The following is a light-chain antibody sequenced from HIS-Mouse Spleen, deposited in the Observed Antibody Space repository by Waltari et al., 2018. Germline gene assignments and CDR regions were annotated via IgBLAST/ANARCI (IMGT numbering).Light chain of an antibody. CDR2: EES. CDR1: AITKKL. V-gene: IGLV3-10*01. Sequence: SYWLSHHPWVALCPGQASSTHAAGRAITKKLAYWYQQKSGQAPALVIYEESKRPPGIPERFSGSSSGTMATLTISGAQVEDGAAYYCYSTDSSGNHRVFGGGTKLTVL. J-gene: IGLJ2*01. CDR3: YSTDSSGNHRV.